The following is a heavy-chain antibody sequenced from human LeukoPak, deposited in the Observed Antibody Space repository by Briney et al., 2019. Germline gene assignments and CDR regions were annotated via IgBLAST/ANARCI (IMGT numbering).Heavy chain of an antibody. Sequence: ASVKVSCKPSHYDFTRFGISWVRQAPGQGLEWMGWISTNTGNTIYGQKFQGRVTMTRDTSTSTAYMELRSLMSDDTAMYFCARDPQNNYYDKSRFDYWGQGSLVTVSS. V-gene: IGHV1-18*01. CDR3: ARDPQNNYYDKSRFDY. D-gene: IGHD3-22*01. CDR2: ISTNTGNT. J-gene: IGHJ4*02. CDR1: HYDFTRFG.